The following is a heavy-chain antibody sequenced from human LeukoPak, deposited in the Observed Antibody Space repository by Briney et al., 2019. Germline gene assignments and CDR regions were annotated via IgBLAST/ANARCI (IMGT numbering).Heavy chain of an antibody. D-gene: IGHD3-3*02. J-gene: IGHJ5*02. CDR2: IYTSGST. Sequence: PSQTLSLTCTVSGDSVSSGSYYWSWLRQPAGKGLEWIGRIYTSGSTNYHSSLKRRVTISMDTSKNQFSLKLSSVTATDTAIYYCARDSHFWSGRFDPWGQGTLVTVSS. V-gene: IGHV4-61*02. CDR1: GDSVSSGSYY. CDR3: ARDSHFWSGRFDP.